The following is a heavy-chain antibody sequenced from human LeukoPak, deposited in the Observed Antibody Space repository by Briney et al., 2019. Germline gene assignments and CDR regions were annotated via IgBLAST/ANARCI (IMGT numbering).Heavy chain of an antibody. CDR3: AKDSPWYYGMDV. Sequence: PGGSLRLSCAASGSTFDDYAMHWVRQAPGKGLEWVSGISWNSGSIGYADSVKDRFTISRDNAKNSLYLQMNSLRAEDTALYYCAKDSPWYYGMDVWGQGTTVTVSS. CDR2: ISWNSGSI. CDR1: GSTFDDYA. J-gene: IGHJ6*02. V-gene: IGHV3-9*01.